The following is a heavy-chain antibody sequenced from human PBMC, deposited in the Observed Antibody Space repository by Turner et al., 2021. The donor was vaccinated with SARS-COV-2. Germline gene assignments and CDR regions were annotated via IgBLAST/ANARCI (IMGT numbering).Heavy chain of an antibody. Sequence: EVQLVESGGGLIQPGGSLRLSCAASGFTVSSNYMSWVRQAPGKGMEWVSVIYSGGSTYSADSVKGRFTISRDNSKNTLYLQMNSLRAEDTAVYYCARDGAWKPEGMDVWGQGTTVTVSS. V-gene: IGHV3-53*01. CDR2: IYSGGST. CDR1: GFTVSSNY. CDR3: ARDGAWKPEGMDV. D-gene: IGHD1-1*01. J-gene: IGHJ6*02.